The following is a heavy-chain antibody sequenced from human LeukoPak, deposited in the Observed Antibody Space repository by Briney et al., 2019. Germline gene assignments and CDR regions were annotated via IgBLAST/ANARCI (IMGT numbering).Heavy chain of an antibody. J-gene: IGHJ5*02. CDR1: GFTLSSYD. CDR3: ARGYSSGWYP. CDR2: IGTAGDT. Sequence: QTGGSLRLSCAASGFTLSSYDMHWVRHATGKGLEWVSAIGTAGDTYYPGSVKGRFTISRENAKNSLYLQMNNLRAEDTAVYYCARGYSSGWYPWGQGTLVTVSS. D-gene: IGHD6-19*01. V-gene: IGHV3-13*01.